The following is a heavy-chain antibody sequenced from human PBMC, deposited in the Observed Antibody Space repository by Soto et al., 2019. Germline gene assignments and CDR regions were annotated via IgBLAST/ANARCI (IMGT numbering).Heavy chain of an antibody. D-gene: IGHD6-6*01. CDR3: VKDVQSSSSSSY. CDR2: INNNGGST. V-gene: IGHV3-64D*08. Sequence: GGSLRLSCSASGFTFTYYTMHWVRQAPGKGLEYVAAINNNGGSTYYTDSVKGRFTISRDNPKSTLYLQMTSLRPEDTAVYYCVKDVQSSSSSSYWGQGTLVTVSS. J-gene: IGHJ4*02. CDR1: GFTFTYYT.